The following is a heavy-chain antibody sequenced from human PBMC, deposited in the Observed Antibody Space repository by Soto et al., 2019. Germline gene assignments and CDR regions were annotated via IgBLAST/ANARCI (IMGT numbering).Heavy chain of an antibody. D-gene: IGHD3-22*01. Sequence: SETLSLTCAVSGYSISSGYYWGWLRQPPGKGLEWIGSIYHVGSTYYNPSLSSRVTLSIDMTNNHVSLILNSVTAADTAVYYCARVGPWVPYYYDSSPYTFENWFDPWGQGTLVTVSS. CDR3: ARVGPWVPYYYDSSPYTFENWFDP. CDR1: GYSISSGYY. CDR2: IYHVGST. V-gene: IGHV4-38-2*01. J-gene: IGHJ5*02.